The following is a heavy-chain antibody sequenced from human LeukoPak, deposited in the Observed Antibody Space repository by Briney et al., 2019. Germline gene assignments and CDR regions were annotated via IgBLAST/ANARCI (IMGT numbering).Heavy chain of an antibody. J-gene: IGHJ6*03. Sequence: GASVKVPCKVSGYTLTELSMHWVRQAPGKGLEWMGGFDPEDGETIYAQKFQGRVTMTEDTSTDTAYMELSSLRSEDTAVYYCATDRGYSYGPYYMDVWGKGTTVTVSS. V-gene: IGHV1-24*01. CDR3: ATDRGYSYGPYYMDV. CDR2: FDPEDGET. CDR1: GYTLTELS. D-gene: IGHD5-18*01.